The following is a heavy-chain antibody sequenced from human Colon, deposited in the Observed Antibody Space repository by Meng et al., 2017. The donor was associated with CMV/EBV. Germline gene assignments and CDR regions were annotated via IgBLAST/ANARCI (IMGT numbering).Heavy chain of an antibody. CDR3: VRESSDHYDPIGFPHY. Sequence: YTFPSFGISWVRQAPGQGLGWMGWISAYSGDTRYPQKFQGRLTMTADTSTSTAYMDLRSLRSDDTAVYYCVRESSDHYDPIGFPHYWGQGTLVTVSS. J-gene: IGHJ4*02. D-gene: IGHD3-22*01. V-gene: IGHV1-18*01. CDR1: YTFPSFG. CDR2: ISAYSGDT.